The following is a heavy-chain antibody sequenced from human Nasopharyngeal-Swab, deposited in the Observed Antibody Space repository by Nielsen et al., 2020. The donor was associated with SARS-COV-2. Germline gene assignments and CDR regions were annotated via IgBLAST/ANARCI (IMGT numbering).Heavy chain of an antibody. CDR2: ISGSGGST. V-gene: IGHV3-23*01. D-gene: IGHD3-10*01. J-gene: IGHJ4*02. Sequence: GGSLRLSCAASGFTFSSYVMSWVRQAPGKGLEWVSVISGSGGSTYYADSVKGRFTISRDNSKNTLYLQMNSLRAEDTAVYYCAKVPEKYYYGSGRGYFDYWGQGTLVTVSS. CDR3: AKVPEKYYYGSGRGYFDY. CDR1: GFTFSSYV.